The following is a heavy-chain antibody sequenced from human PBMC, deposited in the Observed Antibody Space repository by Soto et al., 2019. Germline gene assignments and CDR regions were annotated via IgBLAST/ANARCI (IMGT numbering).Heavy chain of an antibody. CDR2: FYPGDSDT. J-gene: IGHJ6*02. CDR1: GYNFPTYW. Sequence: PGESLKISCKGSGYNFPTYWIAWVRQMPGKGLEWMGIFYPGDSDTRYSPSFQGQVTISGDKSISTAYLQWSSLKASDTAMYYCARDTVITPGGNYYYYGMDVWGQGTKVTVSS. D-gene: IGHD4-17*01. CDR3: ARDTVITPGGNYYYYGMDV. V-gene: IGHV5-51*01.